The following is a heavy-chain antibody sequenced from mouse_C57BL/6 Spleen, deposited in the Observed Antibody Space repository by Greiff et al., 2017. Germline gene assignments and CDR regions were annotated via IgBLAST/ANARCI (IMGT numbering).Heavy chain of an antibody. J-gene: IGHJ1*03. Sequence: SGPELVKPGASVKISCKASGYAFSSSWMNWVKQRPGKGLEWIGRIYPGDGDTNYNGKFKGKATLTADKSSSTAYMQLSSLTSEDSAVYFCARSDYYGSSGYFDVWGTGTTVTVSS. CDR3: ARSDYYGSSGYFDV. CDR1: GYAFSSSW. V-gene: IGHV1-82*01. D-gene: IGHD1-1*01. CDR2: IYPGDGDT.